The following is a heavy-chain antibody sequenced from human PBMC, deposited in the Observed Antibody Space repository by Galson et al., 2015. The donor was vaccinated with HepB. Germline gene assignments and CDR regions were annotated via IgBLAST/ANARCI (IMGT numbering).Heavy chain of an antibody. CDR2: IIPIFGTA. CDR3: ARAPLGRDSSGYYYLVDY. CDR1: GGTFSSYA. Sequence: SVKVSCQASGGTFSSYAISWVRQAPGQGLEWMGGIIPIFGTANYAQKFQGRVTITADESTSTAYMELSSLRSEDTAVYYCARAPLGRDSSGYYYLVDYWGQGTLVTVSS. J-gene: IGHJ4*02. V-gene: IGHV1-69*13. D-gene: IGHD3-22*01.